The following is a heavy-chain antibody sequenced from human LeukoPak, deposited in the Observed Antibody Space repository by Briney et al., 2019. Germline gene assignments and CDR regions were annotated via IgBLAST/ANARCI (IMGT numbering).Heavy chain of an antibody. J-gene: IGHJ4*02. Sequence: ASVKVSCKASGYSFTTYGITCVRQAPGQGLEWMGWISTYNGNTNYAQKLQGRVTMTTDTSTSTAYMELRSLRSDDTAVYYCARDALGYCSSTSCSPTDYWGQGTLVTVSS. CDR3: ARDALGYCSSTSCSPTDY. D-gene: IGHD2-2*01. CDR1: GYSFTTYG. V-gene: IGHV1-18*01. CDR2: ISTYNGNT.